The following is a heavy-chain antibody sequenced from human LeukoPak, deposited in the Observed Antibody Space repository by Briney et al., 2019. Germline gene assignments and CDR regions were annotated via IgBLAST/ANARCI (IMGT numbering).Heavy chain of an antibody. J-gene: IGHJ1*01. CDR3: ARRRYYDGSGYLE. V-gene: IGHV4-39*01. Sequence: SETLSLTCSVTGDSVSRSDSYWDWIRQPPGKGLEWIGTIYYSGRTYYSPSLKSRVTMSVDPSNNQFSLNLRSVTAADTALYYCARRRYYDGSGYLEWGQGTLLSVSS. CDR2: IYYSGRT. D-gene: IGHD3-22*01. CDR1: GDSVSRSDSY.